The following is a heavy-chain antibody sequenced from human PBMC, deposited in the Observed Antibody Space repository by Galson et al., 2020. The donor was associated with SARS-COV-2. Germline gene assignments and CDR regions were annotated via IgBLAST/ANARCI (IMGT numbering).Heavy chain of an antibody. D-gene: IGHD3-22*01. Sequence: AGSLRLSCAASGFTFSSYWMHWVRQPPGKGLVWVSRINSDGSSTSYADSVKGRFTISRDNAKNTLYLQMNSLRAEDTAVYYCAKEFYYDSSGPLDAFDFWGQGTMVAVSS. CDR1: GFTFSSYW. J-gene: IGHJ3*01. CDR2: INSDGSST. CDR3: AKEFYYDSSGPLDAFDF. V-gene: IGHV3-74*01.